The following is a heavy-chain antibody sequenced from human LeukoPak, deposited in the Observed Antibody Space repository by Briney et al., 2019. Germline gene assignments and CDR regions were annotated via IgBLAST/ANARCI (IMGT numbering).Heavy chain of an antibody. V-gene: IGHV1-69*05. CDR1: GGTFSSYA. D-gene: IGHD3-3*01. Sequence: GASVNVSCKASGGTFSSYAISWVRQAPGQGLEWMGRIIPIFGTANYAQKFHGRVTITTDESTSTAYMELSSLTSEDTAVYYCARHGATIFRAVTNALGNYWGQGTLVTVSS. CDR2: IIPIFGTA. CDR3: ARHGATIFRAVTNALGNY. J-gene: IGHJ4*02.